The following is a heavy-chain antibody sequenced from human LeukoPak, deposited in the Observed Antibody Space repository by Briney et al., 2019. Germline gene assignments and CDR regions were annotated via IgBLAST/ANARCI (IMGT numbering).Heavy chain of an antibody. J-gene: IGHJ5*02. V-gene: IGHV3-21*01. CDR1: GFTFRSYS. Sequence: PGGSLRLSCAASGFTFRSYSMNWVRQAPGKGLEWVSSISSSSSYIYYADSVKGRFTISRDNAKNSLYLQMNSLRAEDTAVYYCARGGIVGAANWFDPWGQGTLVTVSS. D-gene: IGHD1-26*01. CDR3: ARGGIVGAANWFDP. CDR2: ISSSSSYI.